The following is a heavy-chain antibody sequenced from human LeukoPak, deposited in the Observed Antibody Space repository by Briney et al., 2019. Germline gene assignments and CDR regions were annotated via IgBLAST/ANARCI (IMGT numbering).Heavy chain of an antibody. Sequence: GGSLRLSCAPSGFTVSSNYISGVRQAPRKGREWVSVIYSGGSTYYADSVKARFTISRHNSKNTLYLQMNSQRAEDTAVYYCARQQWELLSAFDIWGQGTMVTVSS. V-gene: IGHV3-53*04. J-gene: IGHJ3*02. CDR1: GFTVSSNY. CDR2: IYSGGST. D-gene: IGHD1-26*01. CDR3: ARQQWELLSAFDI.